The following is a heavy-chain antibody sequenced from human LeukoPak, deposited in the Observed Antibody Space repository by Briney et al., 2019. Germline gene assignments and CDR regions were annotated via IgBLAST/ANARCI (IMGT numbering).Heavy chain of an antibody. CDR2: IKHDGSDK. Sequence: PGGSLRLSCAASGFTFSTYWMSWVRQAPGKGLEWVANIKHDGSDKFYADSMKGRFTISRDNARNSVYLQMDSLRAEDTAVYYCTRDYRGKDVWGRGTTVTVSS. V-gene: IGHV3-7*01. CDR1: GFTFSTYW. D-gene: IGHD3-10*01. J-gene: IGHJ6*02. CDR3: TRDYRGKDV.